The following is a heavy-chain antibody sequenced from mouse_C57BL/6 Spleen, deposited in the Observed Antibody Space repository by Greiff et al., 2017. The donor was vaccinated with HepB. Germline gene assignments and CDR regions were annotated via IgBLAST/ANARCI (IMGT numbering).Heavy chain of an antibody. CDR2: IYPGDGDT. J-gene: IGHJ2*01. CDR3: ARSGPHYFDY. CDR1: GYAFSSSW. Sequence: VQLKESGPELVKPGASVKISCKASGYAFSSSWMNWVKQRPGKGLEWIGRIYPGDGDTNYNGKFKGKATLTADKSSSTAYMQLSSLTSEDSAVYFCARSGPHYFDYWGQGTTLTVSS. D-gene: IGHD3-1*01. V-gene: IGHV1-82*01.